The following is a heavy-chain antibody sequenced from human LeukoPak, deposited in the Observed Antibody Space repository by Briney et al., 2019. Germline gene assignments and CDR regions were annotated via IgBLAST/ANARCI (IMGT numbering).Heavy chain of an antibody. CDR1: GFTFSSYG. CDR3: ARALDYGFYYYGMDV. Sequence: PGGFLRFSCAASGFTFSSYGMHWVRKAPGKGLGWVGVIWHDGSNKYYADSVKGRFTISRDNSKNTLYLRMNSLRAEDTAVYYCARALDYGFYYYGMDVWGQGTTVTVSS. V-gene: IGHV3-33*01. J-gene: IGHJ6*02. D-gene: IGHD4-17*01. CDR2: IWHDGSNK.